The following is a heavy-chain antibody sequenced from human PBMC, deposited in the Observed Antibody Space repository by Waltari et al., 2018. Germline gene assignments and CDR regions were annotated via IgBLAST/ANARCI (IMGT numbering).Heavy chain of an antibody. Sequence: QVQLVQSGAEVKKPGASVKVSCKVSGYTLTELSMHWVRQAPGKGLEWMGGVDPEDGETIYAQKFQGRVTMTEDTSTDTAYMELSSRRSEDTAVYYCATKWSIVVVPADNWYYFDYWGQGTLVTVSS. CDR3: ATKWSIVVVPADNWYYFDY. V-gene: IGHV1-24*01. D-gene: IGHD2-2*01. CDR1: GYTLTELS. CDR2: VDPEDGET. J-gene: IGHJ4*02.